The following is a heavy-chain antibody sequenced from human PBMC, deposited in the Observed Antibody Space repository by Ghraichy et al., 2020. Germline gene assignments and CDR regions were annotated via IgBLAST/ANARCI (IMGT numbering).Heavy chain of an antibody. J-gene: IGHJ4*02. CDR3: ARGWGRFDY. Sequence: GGSLRLSCAASGFAYNSYWMNWVRQAPRKGLEWVAYIKYDGSAEYYVDSVKGRFAISRDNAKNSLFLQMNSLRAEDTAVYYCARGWGRFDYWGQGTLVTVSS. CDR2: IKYDGSAE. V-gene: IGHV3-7*01. D-gene: IGHD2-21*02. CDR1: GFAYNSYW.